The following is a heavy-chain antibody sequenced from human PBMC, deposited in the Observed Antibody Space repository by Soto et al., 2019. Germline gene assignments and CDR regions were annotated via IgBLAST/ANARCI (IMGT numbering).Heavy chain of an antibody. D-gene: IGHD5-12*01. Sequence: PSETLSLTCAVSVGSISSGGYSWSWIRQPPGKGLEWIGYIYHSGSTYYNPSLKSRVTISVDRSKNQFSLKLSSVTAADTAVYYCARVATIYWFDSWGQGTLVTVSS. J-gene: IGHJ5*01. V-gene: IGHV4-30-2*01. CDR2: IYHSGST. CDR3: ARVATIYWFDS. CDR1: VGSISSGGYS.